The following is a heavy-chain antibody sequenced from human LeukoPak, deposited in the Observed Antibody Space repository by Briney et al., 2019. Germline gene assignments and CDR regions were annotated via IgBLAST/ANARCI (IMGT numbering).Heavy chain of an antibody. Sequence: GASVKVSCKASGYTFTGYYMHWVRQAPGQGLEWVGRINPNSGGTNYAQKFQGRVTMTRDTSISTAYMELSRLRSDDTAVYYCARGHSSSWRWPGNYYMDVRGKGTTVTVSS. CDR2: INPNSGGT. J-gene: IGHJ6*03. D-gene: IGHD6-13*01. CDR1: GYTFTGYY. CDR3: ARGHSSSWRWPGNYYMDV. V-gene: IGHV1-2*06.